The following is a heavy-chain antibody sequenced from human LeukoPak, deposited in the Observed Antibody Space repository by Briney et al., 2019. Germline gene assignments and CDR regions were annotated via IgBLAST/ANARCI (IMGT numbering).Heavy chain of an antibody. D-gene: IGHD4-17*01. Sequence: GGSLRLSCAASGFTFSISAMSWVRQAPGKGLAWVSGISGSGGGTYYVDSVRGRFTISRDNSKNTLLLDMNNMRADDTAVYFCVKDNYADYASGGVDWYFDLWGRGTLVTVSS. V-gene: IGHV3-23*01. CDR2: ISGSGGGT. J-gene: IGHJ2*01. CDR1: GFTFSISA. CDR3: VKDNYADYASGGVDWYFDL.